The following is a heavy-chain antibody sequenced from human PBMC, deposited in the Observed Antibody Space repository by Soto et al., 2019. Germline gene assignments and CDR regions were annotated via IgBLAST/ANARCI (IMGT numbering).Heavy chain of an antibody. J-gene: IGHJ6*02. D-gene: IGHD4-17*01. Sequence: QVQLVQSGAEVKKPGSSVRVSCKASGGTLRNYGISWVRQAPGQGLEWMGGIIPVFGTANYAQKSQGRVTITADESTSTVYMDVTSLRSEDTAVYYCSRGDATKIVVTTYYGMDVLGQGTTVTVSS. CDR1: GGTLRNYG. CDR3: SRGDATKIVVTTYYGMDV. V-gene: IGHV1-69*12. CDR2: IIPVFGTA.